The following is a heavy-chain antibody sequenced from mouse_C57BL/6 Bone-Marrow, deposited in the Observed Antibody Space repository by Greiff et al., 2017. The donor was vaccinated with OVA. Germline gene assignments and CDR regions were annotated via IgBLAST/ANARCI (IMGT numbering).Heavy chain of an antibody. CDR3: ASPPQAMDY. J-gene: IGHJ4*01. CDR1: GFSLTSYG. Sequence: QVQLQQSGPGLVQPSQSLSITCTVSGFSLTSYGVHWVRQPPAKGLLWLGVLWSGGSTDYNAAFLSKLSISKDDSKSQVFFKMYSLLADDTAIYYCASPPQAMDYWGQGTSVTVSS. CDR2: LWSGGST. V-gene: IGHV2-2*01.